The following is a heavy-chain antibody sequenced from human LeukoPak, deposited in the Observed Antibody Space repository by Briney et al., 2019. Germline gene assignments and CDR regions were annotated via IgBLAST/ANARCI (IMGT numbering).Heavy chain of an antibody. CDR2: IRQDGGKI. D-gene: IGHD6-6*01. CDR1: GFTFSTSW. CDR3: ARLGDRQALGN. Sequence: PGGSLRLSCAASGFTFSTSWMSWVRQAPGKGLEWVANIRQDGGKIYYVDSVKGRFTVSRDNAKSSLYLQMNDLRAEDTALYYCARLGDRQALGNWGQGTLVTVSS. J-gene: IGHJ4*02. V-gene: IGHV3-7*01.